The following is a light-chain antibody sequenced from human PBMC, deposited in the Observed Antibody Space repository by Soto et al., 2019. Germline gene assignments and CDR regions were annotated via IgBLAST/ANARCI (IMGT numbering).Light chain of an antibody. CDR1: QSVSSK. V-gene: IGKV3-15*01. Sequence: EVVMTQSPATLSVSPGERATLSCRASQSVSSKLAWYQQKPGQAPRLLIYGASTRATGIPARFSGSGSGTECTLTISRLQSEYFAVYYCQQYKIWPPASFGGGTKVEIK. J-gene: IGKJ4*01. CDR2: GAS. CDR3: QQYKIWPPAS.